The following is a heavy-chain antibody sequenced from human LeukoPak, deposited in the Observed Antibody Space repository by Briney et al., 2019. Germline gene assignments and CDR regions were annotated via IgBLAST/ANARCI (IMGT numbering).Heavy chain of an antibody. CDR2: VYDSGST. J-gene: IGHJ6*03. CDR1: GGSISSSSYY. D-gene: IGHD5-12*01. Sequence: NPSETLSLTCTVSGGSISSSSYYWGWIRQPPGKGLEWIGEVYDSGSTNYNVSLKSRVSISVDKSKNQFSLKLDSVTAADTAVYYCARSSGWLSRSYYMDVWGKGTTVTVSS. CDR3: ARSSGWLSRSYYMDV. V-gene: IGHV4-39*07.